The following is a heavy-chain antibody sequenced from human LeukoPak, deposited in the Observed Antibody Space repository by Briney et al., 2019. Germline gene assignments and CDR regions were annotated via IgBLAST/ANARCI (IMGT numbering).Heavy chain of an antibody. V-gene: IGHV1-69*02. CDR2: IIPILGIA. CDR1: GGTFSSYT. J-gene: IGHJ4*02. CDR3: ARVSGDYASYYFDY. D-gene: IGHD4-17*01. Sequence: ASVKVSCKASGGTFSSYTISWVRQAPGQGLEWMGRIIPILGIANYAQKFQGRVTITADASTSTAYMELSSLRSEDTAVYYCARVSGDYASYYFDYWGQGTLVTVSS.